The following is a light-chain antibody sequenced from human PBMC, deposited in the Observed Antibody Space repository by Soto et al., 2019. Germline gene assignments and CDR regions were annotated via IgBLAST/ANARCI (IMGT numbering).Light chain of an antibody. CDR2: DAS. V-gene: IGKV1-5*01. CDR3: QQYTGT. CDR1: ESISTW. J-gene: IGKJ1*01. Sequence: ITMSQSPAAVSASEGDRVTITCRASESISTWLAWYQQKPGRAPKLLIYDASNLESGVPSRFSGSSSGTEFILTIDSVQPDDFATYYCQQYTGTFGQGTKV.